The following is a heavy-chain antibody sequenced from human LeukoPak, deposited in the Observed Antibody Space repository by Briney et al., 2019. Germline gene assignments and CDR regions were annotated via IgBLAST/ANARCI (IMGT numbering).Heavy chain of an antibody. CDR2: MNPNSGNT. CDR1: GYTFTSYD. Sequence: ASVKVSCKASGYTFTSYDINWVRQATGQGLEWMGWMNPNSGNTGYAQKFQGRVTITRNTSISTAYMELSSLRSEDTAVYYCARGKYSSGWYHYWGQGTLVTVSS. D-gene: IGHD6-19*01. CDR3: ARGKYSSGWYHY. V-gene: IGHV1-8*03. J-gene: IGHJ4*02.